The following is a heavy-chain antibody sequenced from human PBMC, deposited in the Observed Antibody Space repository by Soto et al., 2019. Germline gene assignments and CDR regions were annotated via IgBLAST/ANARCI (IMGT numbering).Heavy chain of an antibody. D-gene: IGHD4-17*01. V-gene: IGHV3-30-3*01. Sequence: QVQLVESGGGVVQPGRSLRLSCAASGFTFSSYAMHWVRQAPGKGLEWVAVISYDGSNKYYADSVKGRFTISRDNSKNPLYLQMNSLRAEDTAVYYCARASGDGDSFCDYWGQGTLVTVSS. CDR3: ARASGDGDSFCDY. CDR2: ISYDGSNK. J-gene: IGHJ4*02. CDR1: GFTFSSYA.